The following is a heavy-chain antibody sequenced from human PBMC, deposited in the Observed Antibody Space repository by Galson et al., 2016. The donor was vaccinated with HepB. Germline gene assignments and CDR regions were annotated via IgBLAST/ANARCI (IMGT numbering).Heavy chain of an antibody. V-gene: IGHV6-1*01. D-gene: IGHD3-22*01. CDR2: TYYRSKWYS. CDR3: ARDAKSVDSSGSNLDY. Sequence: CAISGDSVSSKSAAWNWIRQSPSRGLEWLGRTYYRSKWYSDYAVSLKSRISINPDTSKNQFSLQLNSVTPEDTAVYYCARDAKSVDSSGSNLDYWGQGTLLTV. J-gene: IGHJ4*02. CDR1: GDSVSSKSAA.